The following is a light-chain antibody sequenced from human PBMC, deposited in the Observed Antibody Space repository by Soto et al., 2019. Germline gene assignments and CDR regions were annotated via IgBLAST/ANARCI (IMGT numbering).Light chain of an antibody. CDR1: QSVSNNY. CDR2: GSS. J-gene: IGKJ2*01. V-gene: IGKV3-20*01. Sequence: EVVLTQSPGPLSLPPGERASLSCRATQSVSNNYLAWHQQKPGQSPKLLIFGSSDRATGIPDRFSGSGSGTDFTLTISRLEPEDFAVDYCQQDGSSPPYTFGQGTKLEIK. CDR3: QQDGSSPPYT.